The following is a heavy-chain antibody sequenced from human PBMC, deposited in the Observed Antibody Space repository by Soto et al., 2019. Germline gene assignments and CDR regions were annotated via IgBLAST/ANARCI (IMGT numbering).Heavy chain of an antibody. D-gene: IGHD2-2*01. Sequence: GGSLRLSCAASGFTFSTYWMSWVRQAPGKGLGWVATIRQDGNEKHCVDSVKGRFTISRDNAKNSLSLQMDSLGAEDSAMYYCGRGSQADSQLLRVDYWGQGTLVTVSS. CDR1: GFTFSTYW. V-gene: IGHV3-7*01. CDR2: IRQDGNEK. J-gene: IGHJ4*02. CDR3: GRGSQADSQLLRVDY.